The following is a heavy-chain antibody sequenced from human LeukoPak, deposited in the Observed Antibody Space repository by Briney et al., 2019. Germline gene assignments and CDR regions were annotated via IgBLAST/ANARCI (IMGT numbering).Heavy chain of an antibody. CDR1: GGSISSYY. CDR3: ARHGGTRVTLVEVYYFDY. CDR2: IYTSGST. Sequence: SETLSLTCTVSGGSISSYYWSWIRQPAGKGLEWIGRIYTSGSTNYSPSLKSRVTMSVDTFKNQFSLKLSSVTAADTAVYYCARHGGTRVTLVEVYYFDYWGQGTLVTVSS. J-gene: IGHJ4*02. D-gene: IGHD4-11*01. V-gene: IGHV4-4*07.